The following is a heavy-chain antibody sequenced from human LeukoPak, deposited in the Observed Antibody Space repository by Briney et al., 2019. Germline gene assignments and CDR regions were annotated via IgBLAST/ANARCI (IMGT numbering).Heavy chain of an antibody. V-gene: IGHV3-66*01. CDR3: ARGSIGGAYYYYGMDV. D-gene: IGHD3-3*01. J-gene: IGHJ6*02. CDR2: IYSGGST. Sequence: ASGFTVSSXXXXXVRQXPGKXXXXXSXIYSGGSTYYADSVKGRFTISRDNSKNTLYLQMNSLRAEDTAVYYCARGSIGGAYYYYGMDVWGQGTTVTVSS. CDR1: GFTVSSXX.